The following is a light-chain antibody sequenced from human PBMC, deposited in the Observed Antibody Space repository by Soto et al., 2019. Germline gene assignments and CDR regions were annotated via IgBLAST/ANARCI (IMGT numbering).Light chain of an antibody. J-gene: IGLJ3*02. CDR1: PSDVGGSNS. Sequence: QSALTQPPSASGSPGQSVTISCTGTPSDVGGSNSVSWYQQHPGKAPNLMIYDVNKRPSGVPDRFSGSKSGNTASLTISGLQAEDEADYYCSSYTTSSTLVFGGGTKLTVL. CDR2: DVN. CDR3: SSYTTSSTLV. V-gene: IGLV2-8*01.